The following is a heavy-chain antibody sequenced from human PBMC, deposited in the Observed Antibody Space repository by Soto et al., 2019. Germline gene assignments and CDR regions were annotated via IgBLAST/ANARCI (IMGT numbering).Heavy chain of an antibody. D-gene: IGHD7-27*01. Sequence: GGSLRLSCAASGFTFSSYSMNWVRQAPGKGLEWVSSISSSSSYIYYADSVKGRFTISRDNAKNSLYLQMNSLRAEDTAVYYCARDRHVQGNSGLVYWGQGTLVTVSS. CDR2: ISSSSSYI. CDR1: GFTFSSYS. CDR3: ARDRHVQGNSGLVY. V-gene: IGHV3-21*01. J-gene: IGHJ4*02.